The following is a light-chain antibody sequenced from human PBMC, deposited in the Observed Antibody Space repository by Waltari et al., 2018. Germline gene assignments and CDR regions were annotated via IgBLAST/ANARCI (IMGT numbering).Light chain of an antibody. J-gene: IGKJ1*01. CDR2: DAS. CDR1: QSVRRS. Sequence: EIVLTQSPGTLSLSPGERVTLSWRASQSVRRSLAWYQQKPGQAPRRLIYDASSRATGSPYRFSGSGSVTDFSLTISRLEPEDSAVYYCQKYVSLPATFGQGTKVEIK. V-gene: IGKV3-20*01. CDR3: QKYVSLPAT.